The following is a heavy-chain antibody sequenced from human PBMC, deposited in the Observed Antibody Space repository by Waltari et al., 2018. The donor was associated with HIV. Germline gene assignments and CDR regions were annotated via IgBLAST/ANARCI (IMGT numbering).Heavy chain of an antibody. CDR3: TKSVGDSARGWFDP. CDR1: GFISSGSA. D-gene: IGHD4-17*01. Sequence: EVQLVESGGGWVQPGGPLNLPCAASGFISSGSALHWVRQASGKGLEWVGRIRGKPNSYATAYAESLKGRFTISRDDSKNTAYLQMNSLKTEDTAVYYCTKSVGDSARGWFDPWGQGTLVTVSS. CDR2: IRGKPNSYAT. V-gene: IGHV3-73*01. J-gene: IGHJ5*02.